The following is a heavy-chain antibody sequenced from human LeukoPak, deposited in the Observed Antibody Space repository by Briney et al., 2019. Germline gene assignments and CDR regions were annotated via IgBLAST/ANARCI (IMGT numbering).Heavy chain of an antibody. V-gene: IGHV3-23*01. Sequence: GGSLRLSCTASGFTFSSYAMSWVRQAPGKGLEWISGISAGGDITHYADSMQGRFTISRDNSKNTLYLQMNSLRAEDTAVYYCAKESPQFDYWGQGTLVTVSS. CDR3: AKESPQFDY. CDR1: GFTFSSYA. J-gene: IGHJ4*02. CDR2: ISAGGDIT.